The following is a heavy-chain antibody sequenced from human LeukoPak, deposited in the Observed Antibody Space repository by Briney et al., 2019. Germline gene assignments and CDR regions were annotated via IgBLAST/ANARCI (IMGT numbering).Heavy chain of an antibody. CDR3: ASAIQLNDAFDI. D-gene: IGHD2-2*01. V-gene: IGHV1-24*01. Sequence: ASVKVSCKVSGYTLTELSMHWVRQAPGKGLEWMGGFNPEDGETIYAQKFRGRVTMTEDTSTDTAYMELSSLRSEDTAVYYCASAIQLNDAFDIWGQGTMVTVSS. CDR1: GYTLTELS. J-gene: IGHJ3*02. CDR2: FNPEDGET.